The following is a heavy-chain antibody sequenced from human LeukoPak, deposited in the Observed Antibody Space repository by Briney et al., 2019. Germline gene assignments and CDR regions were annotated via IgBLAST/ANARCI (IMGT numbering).Heavy chain of an antibody. Sequence: GESLKISCKGSGYSFTSYWIGWVRQMPGKGLEWMGIIYPGDSDTRYSPSFQGQVTISADKSISTAYLQWSSLKASDTAMYYCARPANQWELPYYFDYWGQGTLVTVSS. J-gene: IGHJ4*02. CDR1: GYSFTSYW. CDR2: IYPGDSDT. V-gene: IGHV5-51*01. CDR3: ARPANQWELPYYFDY. D-gene: IGHD1-26*01.